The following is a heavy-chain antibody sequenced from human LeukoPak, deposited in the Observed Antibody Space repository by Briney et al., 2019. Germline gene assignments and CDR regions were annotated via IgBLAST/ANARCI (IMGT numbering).Heavy chain of an antibody. CDR3: ARGGYYGSGNDFRFDP. CDR1: GYSISSGYY. J-gene: IGHJ5*02. D-gene: IGHD3-10*01. V-gene: IGHV4-38-2*02. CDR2: IYPSGST. Sequence: SETLSLTCTVSGYSISSGYYWAWIRQPPGKGLEWIGSIYPSGSTYYNPSLKSRVTISVDTSKNQFSLKLSSVTAADTAVYYCARGGYYGSGNDFRFDPWGQGTLVTVSS.